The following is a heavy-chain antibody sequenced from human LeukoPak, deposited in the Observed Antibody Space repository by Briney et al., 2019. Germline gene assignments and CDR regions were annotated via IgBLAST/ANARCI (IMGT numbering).Heavy chain of an antibody. CDR1: GFTFSSYG. J-gene: IGHJ4*02. Sequence: GRSLRLSCAASGFTFSSYGMSLVRQAPGKGLEWVSTVSGRDSNTYYADSVEGRFIISRDNSRNTLYLQMNSLRAEDTAVYYCAKAYGSGWYYFDYWGRGALVTVSS. CDR3: AKAYGSGWYYFDY. D-gene: IGHD6-19*01. CDR2: VSGRDSNT. V-gene: IGHV3-23*01.